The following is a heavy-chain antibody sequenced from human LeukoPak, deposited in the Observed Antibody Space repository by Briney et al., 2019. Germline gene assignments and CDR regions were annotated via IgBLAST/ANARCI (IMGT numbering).Heavy chain of an antibody. D-gene: IGHD3-9*01. CDR3: ARVARTYYDIPTGWNY. CDR1: GYIFTSYN. Sequence: ASVKVSCKASGYIFTSYNMYWVRQAPGQGLEWMGIINSSGGSTNYAQKFQGRVTMTRDTSTSTVYMELSSLRSEDTAVYYCARVARTYYDIPTGWNYWGQGTLVTVSS. CDR2: INSSGGST. J-gene: IGHJ4*02. V-gene: IGHV1-46*01.